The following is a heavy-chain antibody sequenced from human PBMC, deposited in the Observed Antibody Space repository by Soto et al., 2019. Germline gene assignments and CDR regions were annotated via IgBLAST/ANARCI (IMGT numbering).Heavy chain of an antibody. V-gene: IGHV3-30*18. J-gene: IGHJ4*02. CDR2: ISYDGSNK. CDR3: AKDPNTIAARPNGIDY. D-gene: IGHD6-6*01. Sequence: QVQLVESGGGVVQPGRSLRLSCAASGFTFSSYGMHWVRQAPGKGLEWVAVISYDGSNKYYADSVKGRFTISRDNSKNTLYLQMNSLRAEDTAVYYCAKDPNTIAARPNGIDYWGQGTLVTVSS. CDR1: GFTFSSYG.